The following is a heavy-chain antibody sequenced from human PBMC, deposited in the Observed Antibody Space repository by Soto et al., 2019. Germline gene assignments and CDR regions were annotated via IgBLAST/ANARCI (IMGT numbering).Heavy chain of an antibody. CDR2: IFHDGTA. CDR3: ARLVYDTRLNYMYFDF. J-gene: IGHJ4*02. V-gene: IGHV4-4*02. CDR1: SVSISSGNW. D-gene: IGHD2-8*01. Sequence: SETLSLTCAVSSVSISSGNWWTWVRQTPQRGLEYIGEIFHDGTANYYPSFERRVAISVDTSKNQFSLKLTSVTAADTAIYFCARLVYDTRLNYMYFDFWGQGALVTVSS.